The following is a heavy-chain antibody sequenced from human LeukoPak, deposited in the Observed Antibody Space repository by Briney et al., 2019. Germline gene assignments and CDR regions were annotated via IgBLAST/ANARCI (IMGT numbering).Heavy chain of an antibody. CDR1: GGSFSGYY. V-gene: IGHV4-34*01. Sequence: SETLSLTCAVSGGSFSGYYWTWIRQPPGKGLEWIGEINHSGSTNYNPSLKSRVTISVDTSKNQFSLKLSSVTAADTAVYYCAVGATKGFDYWGQGTLVTVSS. J-gene: IGHJ4*02. CDR2: INHSGST. CDR3: AVGATKGFDY. D-gene: IGHD1-26*01.